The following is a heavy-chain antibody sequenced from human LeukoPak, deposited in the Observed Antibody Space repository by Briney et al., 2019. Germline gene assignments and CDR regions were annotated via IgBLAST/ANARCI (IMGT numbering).Heavy chain of an antibody. CDR2: ISYDGTNK. V-gene: IGHV3-30*18. J-gene: IGHJ4*02. Sequence: PGGSLRLSCAASGFTFSSYGMHWVRQAPGKELEWVAVISYDGTNKYSADSVKGRFTISRDNSKNTLFLQMNSLRAEDTAVYYCAKDSRTYYYYGSSVSDYWGQGTLVTVSS. CDR1: GFTFSSYG. CDR3: AKDSRTYYYYGSSVSDY. D-gene: IGHD3-22*01.